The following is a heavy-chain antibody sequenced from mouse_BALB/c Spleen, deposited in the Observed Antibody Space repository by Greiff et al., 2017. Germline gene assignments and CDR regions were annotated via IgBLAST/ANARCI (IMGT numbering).Heavy chain of an antibody. CDR2: IRLKSNNYAT. J-gene: IGHJ3*01. CDR3: TGSSGWAWFAY. CDR1: GFTFSNYW. V-gene: IGHV6-6*02. D-gene: IGHD3-1*01. Sequence: EVHLVESGGGLVQPGGSMKLSCVASGFTFSNYWMNWVRQSPEKGLEWVAEIRLKSNNYATHYAESVKGRFTISRDDSKSSVYLQMNNLRAEDTGIYYCTGSSGWAWFAYWGQGTLVTVSA.